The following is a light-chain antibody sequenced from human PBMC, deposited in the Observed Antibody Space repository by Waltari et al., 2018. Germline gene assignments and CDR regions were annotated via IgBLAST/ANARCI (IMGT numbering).Light chain of an antibody. CDR3: QQYNNWLPWT. CDR1: QSVSSN. V-gene: IGKV3-15*01. J-gene: IGKJ1*01. CDR2: GAP. Sequence: EIVMTQSPATLSVSPGERATLSCRASQSVSSNLAWYQQKPGQAPRLLIYGAPTRATGIPARFSGSGSGTEFTLTISSLQSEDFAVYYCQQYNNWLPWTFGQGTKVEIK.